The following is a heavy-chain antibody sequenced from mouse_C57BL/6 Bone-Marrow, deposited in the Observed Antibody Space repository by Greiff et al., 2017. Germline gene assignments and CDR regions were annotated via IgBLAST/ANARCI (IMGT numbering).Heavy chain of an antibody. Sequence: QVQLQQSGPELVKPGASVKLSCKASGYTFTSYEINWVKQRPGQGLEWIGWIYPRDGSTNYNEKFKGKATLTVDKSSSTAYMELHSLTSEDSAVDVCAEDYGSSYWYFDVWGTGTTVTVSS. V-gene: IGHV1-85*01. CDR3: AEDYGSSYWYFDV. D-gene: IGHD1-1*01. J-gene: IGHJ1*03. CDR2: IYPRDGST. CDR1: GYTFTSYE.